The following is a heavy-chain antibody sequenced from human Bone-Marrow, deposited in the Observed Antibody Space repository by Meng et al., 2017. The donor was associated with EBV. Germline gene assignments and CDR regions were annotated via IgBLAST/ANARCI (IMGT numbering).Heavy chain of an antibody. J-gene: IGHJ2*01. V-gene: IGHV4-34*01. CDR2: INHSGST. CDR3: ARSAKGYFGL. Sequence: QVHVPRWGAGLLKPSETLSLTCAVYGGSFSGYYWSWIRQPPGKGLEWIGEINHSGSTNYSPSLKSRVTISVDTSKNQFSLKLSSVTAADTAVYYCARSAKGYFGLWGRGTLVTVSS. CDR1: GGSFSGYY.